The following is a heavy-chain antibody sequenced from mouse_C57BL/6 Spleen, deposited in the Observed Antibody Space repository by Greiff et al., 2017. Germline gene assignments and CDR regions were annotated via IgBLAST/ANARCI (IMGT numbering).Heavy chain of an antibody. CDR1: GYTFTSYW. Sequence: VQLQQSGAELVRPGSSVKLSCKASGYTFTSYWMDWVKQRPGQGLEWIGNIYPSDSETHYNQKFKDKATLTVDKSSSTAYMQLSSLTSEDSAVYYCAREGQDYFDYWGQGTTLTVSS. J-gene: IGHJ2*01. D-gene: IGHD3-3*01. V-gene: IGHV1-61*01. CDR2: IYPSDSET. CDR3: AREGQDYFDY.